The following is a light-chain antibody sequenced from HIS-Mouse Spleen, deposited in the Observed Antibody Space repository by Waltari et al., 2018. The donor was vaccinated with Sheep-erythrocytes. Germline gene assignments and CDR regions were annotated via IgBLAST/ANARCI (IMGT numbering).Light chain of an antibody. CDR1: QSISSY. CDR3: QPSYSTPPT. V-gene: IGKV1-39*01. CDR2: AAS. J-gene: IGKJ4*01. Sequence: DIQMTQSPSSLSASVGDRVTITCRASQSISSYLNWYQQKPGKAPKLLIYAASSLQSGVQSRFSGSGSGTDFTLTISSLQPEDFATYYCQPSYSTPPTFGGGTKVEIK.